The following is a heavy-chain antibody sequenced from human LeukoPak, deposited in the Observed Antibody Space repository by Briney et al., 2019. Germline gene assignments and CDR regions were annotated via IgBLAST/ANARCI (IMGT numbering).Heavy chain of an antibody. J-gene: IGHJ6*02. CDR3: ARADYYGSGSYYPYYYGMDV. D-gene: IGHD3-10*01. CDR2: INPNSGGT. CDR1: GYTFTGYY. V-gene: IGHV1-2*02. Sequence: ASVKVSCKASGYTFTGYYMHWVRQAPGQGLEWMGWINPNSGGTNYAQKFQGRVTMTRDTSISTAYMELSRLRSDDTAVYYCARADYYGSGSYYPYYYGMDVWGQGTTVTVSS.